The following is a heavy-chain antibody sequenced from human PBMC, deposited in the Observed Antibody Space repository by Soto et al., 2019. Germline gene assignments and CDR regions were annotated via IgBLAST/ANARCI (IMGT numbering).Heavy chain of an antibody. D-gene: IGHD4-17*01. Sequence: QVQLVQSGAEVKKPGSSVKVSCKASGGTFSTYTISWVRQAPGQGLEWMGRIIPILGIANYAQKFQGRVTITADKSTSTAYMELSSLRSEDTAVYYCAEGSTTVTDFDYWGQGTLVTVSS. CDR1: GGTFSTYT. CDR3: AEGSTTVTDFDY. V-gene: IGHV1-69*02. CDR2: IIPILGIA. J-gene: IGHJ4*02.